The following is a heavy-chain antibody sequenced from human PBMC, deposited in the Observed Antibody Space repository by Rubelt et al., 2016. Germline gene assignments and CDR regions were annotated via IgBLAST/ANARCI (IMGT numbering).Heavy chain of an antibody. CDR2: VLHSGSA. D-gene: IGHD6-19*01. CDR3: AKVGCIAVTGTSNWHDP. CDR1: GGAISDSDYY. Sequence: QLQLQESGPGLVKPSETLSLTCTVSGGAISDSDYYWAWIRQPPGRGLEYIVTVLHSGSAYYNPSLKSRVPVSVDTSKNQFSLKLRSGTAADTAIYYCAKVGCIAVTGTSNWHDPWGQGTLVTVSS. V-gene: IGHV4-39*07. J-gene: IGHJ5*02.